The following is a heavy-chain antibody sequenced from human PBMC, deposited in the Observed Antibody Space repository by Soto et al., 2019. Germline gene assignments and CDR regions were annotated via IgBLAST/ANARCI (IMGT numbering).Heavy chain of an antibody. Sequence: QVQLVQSGAEVKKPGASVKVSCKASGYTFTSYDINWVRQATGQGLEWMGWMNPNSGNTGYAQKFQGRVTMTRNTAIFTVSMELSSLRSEDTAVYYCASWSGSWRYYYYGMDVWGQGTTVTVSS. CDR2: MNPNSGNT. CDR3: ASWSGSWRYYYYGMDV. CDR1: GYTFTSYD. J-gene: IGHJ6*02. D-gene: IGHD3-3*01. V-gene: IGHV1-8*01.